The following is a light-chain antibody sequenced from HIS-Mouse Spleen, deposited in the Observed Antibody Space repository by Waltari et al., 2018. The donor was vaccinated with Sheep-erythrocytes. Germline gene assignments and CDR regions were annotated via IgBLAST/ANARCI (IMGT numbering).Light chain of an antibody. J-gene: IGLJ1*01. CDR3: CSYAGSYNHV. CDR1: SSDVGGYTY. Sequence: QSALTPPRSVSGSPGQSVTISCTGTSSDVGGYTYVSWYQQHPGKAPKLMICDVSKRPSGVPDRFSGSKSGNTASLTISGLQAEDEADYYCCSYAGSYNHVFATGTKVTVL. CDR2: DVS. V-gene: IGLV2-11*01.